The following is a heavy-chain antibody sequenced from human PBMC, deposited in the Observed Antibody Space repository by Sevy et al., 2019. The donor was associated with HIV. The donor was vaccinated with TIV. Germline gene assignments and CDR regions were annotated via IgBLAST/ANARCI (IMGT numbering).Heavy chain of an antibody. CDR2: IYYSGST. CDR3: ARDHYYYDSSGYFTNWFDP. CDR1: GGSISSGDYY. Sequence: SETLSLTCTVSGGSISSGDYYWSWIRQPPGKGLEWIGYIYYSGSTYYNPSLKSRVTISVDTSKNQFSLKLSSVTAADTAVYYCARDHYYYDSSGYFTNWFDPWGQGTLVTVSS. V-gene: IGHV4-30-4*01. J-gene: IGHJ5*02. D-gene: IGHD3-22*01.